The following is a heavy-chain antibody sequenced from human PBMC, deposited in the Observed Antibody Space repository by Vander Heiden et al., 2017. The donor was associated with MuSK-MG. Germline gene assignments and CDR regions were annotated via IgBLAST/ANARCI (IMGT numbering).Heavy chain of an antibody. V-gene: IGHV3-33*01. CDR2: IWYDGSNK. CDR1: GFTFSVYG. CDR3: AREFAAAGTKGGFDY. D-gene: IGHD6-13*01. J-gene: IGHJ4*02. Sequence: QVQLVESGGGVVQPGRSLRLSCAASGFTFSVYGMHWVRQAPGKGLEWVAVIWYDGSNKYYADSVKGRFTISRDNSKNTLYLQMNSLRAEDTAVYYCAREFAAAGTKGGFDYWGQGTLVTVSS.